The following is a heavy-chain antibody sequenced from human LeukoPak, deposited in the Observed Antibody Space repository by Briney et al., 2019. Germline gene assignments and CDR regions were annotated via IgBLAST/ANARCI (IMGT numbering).Heavy chain of an antibody. CDR3: SGGIRLGELSS. D-gene: IGHD3-16*02. CDR2: INWYGGST. J-gene: IGHJ5*02. CDR1: GFTFDDYG. Sequence: PGGSLRLSCAASGFTFDDYGMSWVRQAPGKGLEWVSGINWYGGSTGYADSVKGRFTISRDNAKNSLYLQMNSLRAEDTALYYCSGGIRLGELSSWGQGTLVTVSS. V-gene: IGHV3-20*04.